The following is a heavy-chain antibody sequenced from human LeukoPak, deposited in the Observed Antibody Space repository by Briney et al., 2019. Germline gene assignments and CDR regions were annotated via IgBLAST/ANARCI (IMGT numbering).Heavy chain of an antibody. V-gene: IGHV4-59*01. J-gene: IGHJ5*02. CDR1: GGSISSYY. D-gene: IGHD5-18*01. Sequence: SETLSLTCTVFGGSISSYYWSWIRQPPGKGLEWIGYIYYSGSTNYSPSLKSRVTISVDTSKNQFSLKLSSVTAADTAVYYCARDGPGYSYGYRWGQGTLVTVSS. CDR3: ARDGPGYSYGYR. CDR2: IYYSGST.